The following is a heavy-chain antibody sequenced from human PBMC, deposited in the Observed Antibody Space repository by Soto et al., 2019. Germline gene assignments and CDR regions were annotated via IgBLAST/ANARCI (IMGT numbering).Heavy chain of an antibody. CDR3: ASATWNYGFFDY. D-gene: IGHD3-16*01. V-gene: IGHV3-53*01. J-gene: IGHJ4*02. CDR2: IYKGGNT. Sequence: GGSLRLSCAASGFTVSSNHMSWIRQAPGKGLEWVSLIYKGGNTDYADSVKGRFTVSRDDSKNTLYLQMSSLRAEDTAVYYCASATWNYGFFDYWGQGTLVTVSS. CDR1: GFTVSSNH.